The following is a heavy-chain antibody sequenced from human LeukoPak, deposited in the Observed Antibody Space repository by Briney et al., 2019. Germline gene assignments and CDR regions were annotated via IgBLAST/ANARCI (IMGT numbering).Heavy chain of an antibody. CDR2: IIPLIGTP. CDR3: ARDSDVAPFDS. V-gene: IGHV1-69*13. CDR1: GGTFNNYA. J-gene: IGHJ5*01. Sequence: SVKVSCKASGGTFNNYAISWVRQAPGLGLQWMGGIIPLIGTPNYAQKFQSRVTITAEESTNTVYMELSSLRSEDTAVYYCARDSDVAPFDSWGQGTLVTVSS.